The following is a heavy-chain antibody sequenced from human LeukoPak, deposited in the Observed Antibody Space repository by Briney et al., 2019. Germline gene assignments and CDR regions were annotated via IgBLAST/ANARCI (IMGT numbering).Heavy chain of an antibody. J-gene: IGHJ5*02. CDR3: ATRGSGSPFDP. D-gene: IGHD3-10*01. Sequence: SETLSLTCTVSGASISGYYWSWIRQPPGKGLEWIGYIYYSGSTNYNPSLKSRVTISLDRSKNQFSLKLSSVSAADTAVYYCATRGSGSPFDPWGQGTLVTVSS. CDR1: GASISGYY. CDR2: IYYSGST. V-gene: IGHV4-59*01.